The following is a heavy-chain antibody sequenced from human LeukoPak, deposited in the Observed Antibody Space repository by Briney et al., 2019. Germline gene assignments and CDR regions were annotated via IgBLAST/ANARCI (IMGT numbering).Heavy chain of an antibody. D-gene: IGHD2-15*01. V-gene: IGHV3-21*01. J-gene: IGHJ4*02. CDR1: GFTFSSYS. CDR3: ATPSNPTVGY. Sequence: GGSLRLSCAASGFTFSSYSMNWVRQAPGKGLEWVSSISSSSSYIYYADSVKGRFTISRDNAKNSLYLQMNSLRAGDTAVYYCATPSNPTVGYWGQGTLVAVSS. CDR2: ISSSSSYI.